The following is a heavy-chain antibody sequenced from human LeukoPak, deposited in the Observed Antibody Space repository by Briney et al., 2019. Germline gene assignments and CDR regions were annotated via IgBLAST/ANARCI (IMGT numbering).Heavy chain of an antibody. CDR1: GYTFTGYY. V-gene: IGHV1-2*02. CDR2: INPNSGGT. D-gene: IGHD4-11*01. Sequence: ASVKVSCKASGYTFTGYYMHWVRQAPGQGLEWMGWINPNSGGTNYAQKFQGRVTMTRDTSISIAYMEPSRLRSDDTAVYYCARPPTTVTEGNHFDYWGQGTLVTVSS. J-gene: IGHJ4*02. CDR3: ARPPTTVTEGNHFDY.